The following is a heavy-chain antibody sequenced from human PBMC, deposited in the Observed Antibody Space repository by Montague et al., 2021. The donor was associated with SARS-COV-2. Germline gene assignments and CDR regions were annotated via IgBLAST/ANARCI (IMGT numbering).Heavy chain of an antibody. CDR2: IYYNGST. CDR1: GDSIGGYY. J-gene: IGHJ4*02. Sequence: SETLSLTCTVSGDSIGGYYWSWIRQPPGKGLQWIGYIYYNGSTHYNPSLKSRVTISVDTSKNQYSLKLSSVTAADTAVYYCARGAPKFGSASYYNEDYFDFWGQGALVTVSS. D-gene: IGHD3-10*01. CDR3: ARGAPKFGSASYYNEDYFDF. V-gene: IGHV4-59*01.